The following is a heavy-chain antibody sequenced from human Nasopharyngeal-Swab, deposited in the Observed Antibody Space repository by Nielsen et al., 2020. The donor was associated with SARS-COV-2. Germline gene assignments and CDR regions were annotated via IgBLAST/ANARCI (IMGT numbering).Heavy chain of an antibody. CDR2: TFSNDEK. V-gene: IGHV2-26*01. CDR3: ARLGCTSISCHIDH. J-gene: IGHJ4*02. D-gene: IGHD2-2*01. CDR1: GFSLTTDTTG. Sequence: SGPTLVKPTETLTLTCTVSGFSLTTDTTGVTWIRQPPGTALEWLAVTFSNDEKSYSASLKSRLTISKDTSKSQVVLTMANMVPVDTATYYCARLGCTSISCHIDHWGQGTLVTVSS.